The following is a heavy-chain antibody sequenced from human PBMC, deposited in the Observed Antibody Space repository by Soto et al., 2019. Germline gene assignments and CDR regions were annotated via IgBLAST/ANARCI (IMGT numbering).Heavy chain of an antibody. J-gene: IGHJ4*02. D-gene: IGHD1-26*01. CDR1: GYTFTAYY. CDR3: AREKVVGATAYFDY. Sequence: ASVKVSCKASGYTFTAYYIHWVRQAPGQGLEWMGGINPDIGGTDYAQKFQGRVTITTDTSMSTAYMEVSSLKFEDTAVYYCAREKVVGATAYFDYWGQGTLVTVSS. CDR2: INPDIGGT. V-gene: IGHV1-2*02.